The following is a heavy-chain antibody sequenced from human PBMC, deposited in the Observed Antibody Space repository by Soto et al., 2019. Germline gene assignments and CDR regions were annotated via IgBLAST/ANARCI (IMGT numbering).Heavy chain of an antibody. Sequence: ASVKVSCKASGYTFTSYAMHWVRQAPGQRLEWMGWINAGNGNTKYSQKFQGRVTITRDTSASTAYMELSSLRSEDTAVYYCAIDFRTVTTGPDAFDIWGQGKMVTVSS. CDR1: GYTFTSYA. CDR2: INAGNGNT. D-gene: IGHD4-17*01. CDR3: AIDFRTVTTGPDAFDI. J-gene: IGHJ3*02. V-gene: IGHV1-3*01.